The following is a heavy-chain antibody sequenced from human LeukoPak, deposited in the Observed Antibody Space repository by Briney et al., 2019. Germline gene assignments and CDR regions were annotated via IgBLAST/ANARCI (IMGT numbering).Heavy chain of an antibody. V-gene: IGHV1-46*01. Sequence: VASVKVSCKASGYTFTGYYMHWVRQAPGQGLEWMGIINPSGGSTSYAQKFQGRVTMTRDMSTSTVYMELSSLRSEDTAVYYCARETTVTTGVFNYWGQGTLVTVSS. CDR2: INPSGGST. J-gene: IGHJ4*02. CDR3: ARETTVTTGVFNY. CDR1: GYTFTGYY. D-gene: IGHD4-17*01.